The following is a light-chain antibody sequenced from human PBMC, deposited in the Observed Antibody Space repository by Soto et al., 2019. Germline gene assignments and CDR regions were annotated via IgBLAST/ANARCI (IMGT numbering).Light chain of an antibody. CDR1: QSVRTY. CDR2: DAS. J-gene: IGKJ5*01. Sequence: EVVLTHSPATLSLCPWERATLSCRASQSVRTYLAWYQQNPGQAPRLLIYDASNRATGIPARFSGSGSGTDFSLTISSLEPEDFAVYYCQQRSNWPTFGQGTRLEIK. V-gene: IGKV3-11*01. CDR3: QQRSNWPT.